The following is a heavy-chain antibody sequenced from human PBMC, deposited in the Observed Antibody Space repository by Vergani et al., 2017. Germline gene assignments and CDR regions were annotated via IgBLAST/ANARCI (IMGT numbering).Heavy chain of an antibody. CDR3: ARSIYSGVSACY. Sequence: QVHLVQSGAEVKKPGASVKVSCKASGYTFTGYYMHWVRQAPGQGLEWMGCINPNSGGTNYAQKFQGRVTMTRDTSISTAYMELSRLRSDDTAVYFCARSIYSGVSACYWGQGTLVIVSS. V-gene: IGHV1-2*02. J-gene: IGHJ4*02. CDR1: GYTFTGYY. CDR2: INPNSGGT. D-gene: IGHD2-21*01.